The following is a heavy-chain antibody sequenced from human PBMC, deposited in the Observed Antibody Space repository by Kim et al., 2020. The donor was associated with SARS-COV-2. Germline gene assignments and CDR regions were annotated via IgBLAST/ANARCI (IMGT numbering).Heavy chain of an antibody. CDR1: GFTFSSYS. CDR2: ISSSSSYI. CDR3: ASPVGWFNYYYYGIDV. D-gene: IGHD3-10*01. J-gene: IGHJ6*02. Sequence: GGSLRLSCAASGFTFSSYSMNWVRQAPGKGLEWVSSISSSSSYIYYADTVKGRFTISRDNAKNSRYLQMNSLRAEDTAVYYCASPVGWFNYYYYGIDVWGQGTTVTVSS. V-gene: IGHV3-21*01.